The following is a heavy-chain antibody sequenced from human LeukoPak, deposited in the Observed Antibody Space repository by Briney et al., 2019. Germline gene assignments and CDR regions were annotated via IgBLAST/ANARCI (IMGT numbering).Heavy chain of an antibody. CDR2: IYYSGST. J-gene: IGHJ4*02. CDR1: GGSISSYY. D-gene: IGHD4-17*01. CDR3: ARTRTVTTTRFYYFDY. V-gene: IGHV4-59*12. Sequence: SETLSLTCTVSGGSISSYYWSWIRQPPGKGLEWIGYIYYSGSTNYNPSLNSRVTISVDTSKNQFSLKLNPVTAADTAVYYCARTRTVTTTRFYYFDYWGQGTLVIVSS.